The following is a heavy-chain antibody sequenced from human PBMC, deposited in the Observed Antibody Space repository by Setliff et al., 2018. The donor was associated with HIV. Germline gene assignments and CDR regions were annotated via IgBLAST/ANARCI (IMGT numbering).Heavy chain of an antibody. J-gene: IGHJ4*02. Sequence: GGSLRLSCAASGFTFSDTWMSWVRQAPGKGLEWVGRIKKKVDGGTTEYAAAVKGRFTISRDGSKKTLYLQMNTLRTEDTAFYYCTTNRRWFWDVLDSWGQGILVTVSS. D-gene: IGHD3-10*01. CDR2: IKKKVDGGTT. CDR3: TTNRRWFWDVLDS. V-gene: IGHV3-15*05. CDR1: GFTFSDTW.